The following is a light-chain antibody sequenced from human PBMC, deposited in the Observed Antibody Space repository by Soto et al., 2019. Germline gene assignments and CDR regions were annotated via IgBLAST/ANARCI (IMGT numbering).Light chain of an antibody. CDR3: SSYAGSNNFYV. Sequence: QSVLTQLPSASGSPGQSVTISCTGTSSDVGCYNYVSWYQQHPGKAPKLMIYEVRHWYSGVPDHFSGSKSAITASLTVSGLHAEDEADYYCSSYAGSNNFYVFGTGTKVTVL. V-gene: IGLV2-8*01. CDR1: SSDVGCYNY. J-gene: IGLJ1*01. CDR2: EVR.